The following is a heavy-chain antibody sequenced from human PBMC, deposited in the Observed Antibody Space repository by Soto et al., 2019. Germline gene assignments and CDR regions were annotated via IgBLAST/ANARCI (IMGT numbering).Heavy chain of an antibody. J-gene: IGHJ6*02. V-gene: IGHV1-2*02. CDR1: GYTFTGYY. CDR2: INPNSGDT. Sequence: ASVKVSCKASGYTFTGYYVHWVRQAPGQGLEWMGWINPNSGDTYLAQRFQGRVTMNRDTSRGTAYMELRGLTSDDTAEYYCAKGGAIVAAGTRVYLYNAMDVWGQGTTVTVSS. D-gene: IGHD1-26*01. CDR3: AKGGAIVAAGTRVYLYNAMDV.